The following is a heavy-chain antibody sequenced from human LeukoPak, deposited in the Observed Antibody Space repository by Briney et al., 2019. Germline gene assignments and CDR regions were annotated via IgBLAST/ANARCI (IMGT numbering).Heavy chain of an antibody. CDR2: ISWNSGSI. CDR1: GFTFDDYA. J-gene: IGHJ4*02. D-gene: IGHD3-10*01. V-gene: IGHV3-9*01. Sequence: GGSLRLSCAASGFTFDDYAMHWVRQAPGKGLEWVSGISWNSGSIGYADSVKGRFTISRDNAKNSLYLQMNSLRAEDTALYYCAKDIRGRSSGLDYWGQGTLVTVSS. CDR3: AKDIRGRSSGLDY.